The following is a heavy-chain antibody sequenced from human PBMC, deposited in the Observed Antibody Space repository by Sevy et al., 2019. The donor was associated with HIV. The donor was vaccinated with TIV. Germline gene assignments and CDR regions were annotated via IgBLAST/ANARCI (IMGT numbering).Heavy chain of an antibody. CDR3: DCARGARPTAILYYFDF. CDR1: GFTFHSHA. D-gene: IGHD5-18*01. J-gene: IGHJ4*02. V-gene: IGHV3-30*09. CDR2: VSYDGTNK. Sequence: GGSLRLSCVDSGFTFHSHAMHWVRQAPGKGLEWVAAVSYDGTNKFYTDSVKGRFVISRDNSKNTLNLQINSLRVEDTAVQHCDCARGARPTAILYYFDFWGQGTLVTVSS.